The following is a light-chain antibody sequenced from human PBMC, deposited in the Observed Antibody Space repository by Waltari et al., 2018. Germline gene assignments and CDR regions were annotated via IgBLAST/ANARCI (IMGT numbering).Light chain of an antibody. CDR1: SSDVGGYNY. J-gene: IGLJ2*01. CDR2: EVS. V-gene: IGLV2-8*01. Sequence: QSALTQPPSASGSPGQSVTISCTGSSSDVGGYNYVSWYQQHPGKAPKLMISEVSERPSGVPDRFSGSKSGNTASLTVSGLRAEDEADYYCSSYAGTNNLVFGGGTKLTVL. CDR3: SSYAGTNNLV.